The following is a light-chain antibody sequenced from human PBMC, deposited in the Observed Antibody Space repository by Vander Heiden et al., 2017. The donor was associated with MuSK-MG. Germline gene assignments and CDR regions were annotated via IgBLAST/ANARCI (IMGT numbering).Light chain of an antibody. CDR3: QAGDSSTPV. V-gene: IGLV3-1*01. Sequence: SYALTPPPSVSVSPGQTASITCSGDKLGDKYSGWYQQKTGQSPVLVVYQDNKRPSGSPGGFSGSNSGNTATLTISGTQAMDEADYYCQAGDSSTPVFGGGTKLTVL. CDR1: KLGDKY. CDR2: QDN. J-gene: IGLJ2*01.